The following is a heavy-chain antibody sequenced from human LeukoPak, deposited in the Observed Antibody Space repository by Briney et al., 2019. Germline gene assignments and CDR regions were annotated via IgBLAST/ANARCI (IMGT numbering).Heavy chain of an antibody. V-gene: IGHV1-18*01. D-gene: IGHD3-10*01. CDR2: ISAYNGNT. CDR1: GYTFTSYG. J-gene: IGHJ4*02. CDR3: AKEERFGDATAPFDY. Sequence: ASVKVSCKASGYTFTSYGISWVRQAPGQGLEWMGWISAYNGNTNYAQKLQGRVTMTADTSTSTAYMELRSLRSDDTAVYYCAKEERFGDATAPFDYWGQGTLVTVSS.